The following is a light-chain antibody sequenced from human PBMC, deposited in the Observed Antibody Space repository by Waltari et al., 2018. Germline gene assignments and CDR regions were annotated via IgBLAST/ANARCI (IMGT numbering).Light chain of an antibody. V-gene: IGLV2-11*01. CDR3: CSYAASRTWV. CDR2: YVN. Sequence: QSALTQPRSVSGSPGQSVTISCTGTGSDVGGHFFISWYQHHPGKAPKLILYYVNERPAGVPDLFSGSKSGNSASLTISGLQAEDEAVYYCCSYAASRTWVFGGGTRLTVL. J-gene: IGLJ3*02. CDR1: GSDVGGHFF.